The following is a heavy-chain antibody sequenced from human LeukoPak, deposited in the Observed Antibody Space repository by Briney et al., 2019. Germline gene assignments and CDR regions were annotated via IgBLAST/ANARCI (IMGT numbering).Heavy chain of an antibody. CDR2: INPNSGST. CDR1: GYTFTGYY. V-gene: IGHV1-2*02. CDR3: FYCARGRLYTSSSWYYY. Sequence: GASVKVSCKASGYTFTGYYMHWLRQAPGQGREWMGWINPNSGSTNYAQKYPRRVTMTRDTSISTASMGLSRLTALTPADRALFYCARGRLYTSSSWYYYGGQGTLVTVSS. D-gene: IGHD6-13*01. J-gene: IGHJ4*02.